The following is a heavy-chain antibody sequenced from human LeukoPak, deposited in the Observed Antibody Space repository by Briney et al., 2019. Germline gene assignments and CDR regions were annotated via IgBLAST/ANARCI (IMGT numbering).Heavy chain of an antibody. CDR1: GFTFSSYG. D-gene: IGHD4/OR15-4a*01. CDR3: ARVVDHDYGEYYLDY. V-gene: IGHV3-30*03. Sequence: SGGSLRLSCAASGFTFSSYGMHWVRQAPGKGLEWMAVISYDGSNKYYADSVKGRFTISRDNSKNTLYLQMNSLRAEDTAVYYCARVVDHDYGEYYLDYWGQGTLVTVSS. CDR2: ISYDGSNK. J-gene: IGHJ4*02.